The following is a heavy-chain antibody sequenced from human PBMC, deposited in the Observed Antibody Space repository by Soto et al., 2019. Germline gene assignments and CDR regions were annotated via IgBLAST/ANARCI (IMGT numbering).Heavy chain of an antibody. CDR1: GRSISSGDSY. D-gene: IGHD6-13*01. Sequence: SATLSLTCALSGRSISSGDSYWSWIRQPPGKGLEWIGYIYYSGSTYYNPSLKSRVTISVDTSKNQFSLKLSSVTAADTAVYYCARERPDGSRLDPWGQGTLVTVS. CDR3: ARERPDGSRLDP. CDR2: IYYSGST. J-gene: IGHJ5*02. V-gene: IGHV4-30-4*01.